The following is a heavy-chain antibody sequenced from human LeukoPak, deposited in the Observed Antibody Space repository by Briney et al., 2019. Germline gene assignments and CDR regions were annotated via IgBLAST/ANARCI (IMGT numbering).Heavy chain of an antibody. CDR2: ISSSSSYI. CDR1: GFTFSSYS. V-gene: IGHV3-21*01. Sequence: PGGSLRLSCAASGFTFSSYSMNWVRQAPGKGLEWVSTISSSSSYIYYADSVKGRFTISRDNAKNSLYLQMNSLRAEDTAVYYCARDPGITMIERDAFDIWGQGTMVTVSS. J-gene: IGHJ3*02. CDR3: ARDPGITMIERDAFDI. D-gene: IGHD3-22*01.